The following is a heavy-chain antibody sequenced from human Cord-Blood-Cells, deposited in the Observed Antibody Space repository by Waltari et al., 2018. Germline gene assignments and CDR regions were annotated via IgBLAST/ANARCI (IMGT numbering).Heavy chain of an antibody. CDR3: ARGRYCSSTSCYRYYYYYYMDV. CDR2: INHSGST. J-gene: IGHJ6*03. Sequence: QVQLQQWGAGLLKPSETLSLTCAVYGGSFSGYYWSWIRQTPGKGLEWIGEINHSGSTNYNPSLKSRVTISVDTSKNQFSLKLSSVTAADTAVYYCARGRYCSSTSCYRYYYYYYMDVWGKGTTVTVSS. D-gene: IGHD2-2*01. CDR1: GGSFSGYY. V-gene: IGHV4-34*01.